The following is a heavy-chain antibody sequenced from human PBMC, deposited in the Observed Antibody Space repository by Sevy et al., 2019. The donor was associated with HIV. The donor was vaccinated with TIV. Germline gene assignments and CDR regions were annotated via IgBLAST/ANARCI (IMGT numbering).Heavy chain of an antibody. CDR3: TRDDVDTAMVILMH. CDR1: GYTFTSYG. J-gene: IGHJ4*02. V-gene: IGHV1-18*01. CDR2: ISAYNGNT. D-gene: IGHD5-18*01. Sequence: ASVKVSCKASGYTFTSYGISWVRQAPGQGLEWMGWISAYNGNTNYAQKLQGRVTMTTDTSTSTAYMELRSLRSDDTAVYYCTRDDVDTAMVILMHWGQGTLVTVSS.